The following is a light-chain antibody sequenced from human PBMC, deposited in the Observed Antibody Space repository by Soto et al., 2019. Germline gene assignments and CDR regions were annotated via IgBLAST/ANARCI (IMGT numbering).Light chain of an antibody. J-gene: IGKJ3*01. CDR1: QSISSY. CDR2: AAS. CDR3: QQSYSTPPT. V-gene: IGKV1-39*01. Sequence: DIQMTQSPSSLSASVGGRVTITCRASQSISSYLNWYQQKPGKAPKLLIYAASSLQSGVPSRFSGSGSGTDFTLTISSLQPEDFATYYCQQSYSTPPTFGQGTNGDIK.